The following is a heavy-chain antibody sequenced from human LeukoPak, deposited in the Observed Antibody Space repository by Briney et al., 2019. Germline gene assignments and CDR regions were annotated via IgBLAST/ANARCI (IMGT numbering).Heavy chain of an antibody. CDR2: ISYDGSNK. Sequence: PGGSLRLSCTASGFSFSSYGMHWVRQAPGKGLEWVAVISYDGSNKYYAGSVKGRFTISRDNSKNTLYLQMNSLRAEDTAVYDCAKDFESVVPYYGSGTDYWGQGTLVTVSS. D-gene: IGHD3-10*01. V-gene: IGHV3-30*18. J-gene: IGHJ4*02. CDR3: AKDFESVVPYYGSGTDY. CDR1: GFSFSSYG.